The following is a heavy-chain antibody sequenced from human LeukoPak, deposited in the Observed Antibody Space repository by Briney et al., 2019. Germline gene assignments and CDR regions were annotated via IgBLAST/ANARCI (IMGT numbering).Heavy chain of an antibody. CDR3: AKDKVGSGYPQYYFDY. Sequence: PGGSLRLSCAASGFTFRSFAMHWVRQAPGKGLEWVSAISGSGGSTYYADSVKGRFTISRDNSKNTLYLQMNSLRAEDTAVYYCAKDKVGSGYPQYYFDYWGQGTLVTVSS. CDR2: ISGSGGST. CDR1: GFTFRSFA. V-gene: IGHV3-23*01. D-gene: IGHD5-12*01. J-gene: IGHJ4*02.